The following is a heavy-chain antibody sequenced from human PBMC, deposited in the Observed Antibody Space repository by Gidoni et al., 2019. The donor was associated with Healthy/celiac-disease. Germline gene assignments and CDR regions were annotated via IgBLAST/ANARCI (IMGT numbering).Heavy chain of an antibody. Sequence: EVQLLESGGGLVQPGGSLRLSCAASVFTFSSYAMSWVRQAPGKGLEWVSAISGSGGSTYYADSVKGRFTISRDNSKNTLYLQMNSLRAEDTAVYYCAKGKGLAYCGGDCYPPGFDYWGQGTLVTVSS. J-gene: IGHJ4*02. CDR3: AKGKGLAYCGGDCYPPGFDY. D-gene: IGHD2-21*02. V-gene: IGHV3-23*01. CDR2: ISGSGGST. CDR1: VFTFSSYA.